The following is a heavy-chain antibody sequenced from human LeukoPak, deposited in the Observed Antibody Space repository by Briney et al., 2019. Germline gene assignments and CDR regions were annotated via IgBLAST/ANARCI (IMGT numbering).Heavy chain of an antibody. J-gene: IGHJ3*02. CDR2: IYYSGST. CDR3: ARVASGYDVFDI. D-gene: IGHD3-3*01. V-gene: IGHV4-59*01. CDR1: GGSITSYY. Sequence: SETLSLTCTVSGGSITSYYWSWIRQPPGKGLEWIGYIYYSGSTNYNPSVQSRVTISVDTSKNQFSLKLRSVTAADTAVFYCARVASGYDVFDIWGQGTMVTVSS.